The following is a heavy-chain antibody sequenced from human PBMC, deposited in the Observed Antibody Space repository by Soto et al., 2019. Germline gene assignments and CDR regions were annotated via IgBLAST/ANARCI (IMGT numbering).Heavy chain of an antibody. CDR2: ISYDGSNK. CDR1: GFTFSSYG. D-gene: IGHD6-6*01. CDR3: AKDQIVQDRGVYGMDV. Sequence: QVQLVESGGGVVQPGRSLRLSCAASGFTFSSYGMHWVRQAPGKGLEWVAVISYDGSNKYYADSVKGRFTISRDNCKNTLYLRMNNLRADDTAVYYCAKDQIVQDRGVYGMDVWSQGTTVTVS. J-gene: IGHJ6*02. V-gene: IGHV3-30*18.